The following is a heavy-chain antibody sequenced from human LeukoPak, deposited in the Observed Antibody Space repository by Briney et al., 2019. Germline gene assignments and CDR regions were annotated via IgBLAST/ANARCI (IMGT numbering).Heavy chain of an antibody. CDR3: ARSAWAAAGQRHYYYYMDV. V-gene: IGHV4-59*08. CDR2: IYYSGST. J-gene: IGHJ6*03. CDR1: GGSISSYY. Sequence: IPSETLSLTCTVSGGSISSYYWSWIRQPPGKGLEWIGYIYYSGSTNYNPSLKSRVTISVDTSKNQFSLKLSSVTAADTAVYYCARSAWAAAGQRHYYYYMDVWGKGTTVTVSS. D-gene: IGHD6-13*01.